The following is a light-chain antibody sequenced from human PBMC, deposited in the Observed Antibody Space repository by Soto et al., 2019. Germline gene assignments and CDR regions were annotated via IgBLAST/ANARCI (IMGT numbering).Light chain of an antibody. Sequence: QSALTQPASVSGSPGQSITISCTGTSSDIGGYKYVSWYQQHPGKAPKLMIYDVSNRPSGVSNRSSGSKSGNTATLTISGLHGEDEAEYYCSSYAGGSTYVFGTGTKLTVL. J-gene: IGLJ1*01. CDR3: SSYAGGSTYV. CDR2: DVS. V-gene: IGLV2-14*01. CDR1: SSDIGGYKY.